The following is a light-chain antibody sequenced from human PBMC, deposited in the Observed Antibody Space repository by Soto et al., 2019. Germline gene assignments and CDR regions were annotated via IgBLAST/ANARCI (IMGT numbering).Light chain of an antibody. CDR3: CSYAGSFRV. Sequence: ALTQPRSVSGSPGQSVTISCTGTSSDVGGYNYVSWYQQHPGKAPKLMIYDVSKRPSGVPDRFSGSKSGNTASLTISGLQAEDEADYYCCSYAGSFRVFGTGTKVTVL. CDR2: DVS. CDR1: SSDVGGYNY. V-gene: IGLV2-11*01. J-gene: IGLJ1*01.